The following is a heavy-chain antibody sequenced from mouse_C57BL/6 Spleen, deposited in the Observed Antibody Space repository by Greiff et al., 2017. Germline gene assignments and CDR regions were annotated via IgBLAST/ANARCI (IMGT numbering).Heavy chain of an antibody. D-gene: IGHD1-1*01. J-gene: IGHJ4*01. CDR3: ARSTTVVSAMDY. V-gene: IGHV1-69*01. CDR1: GYTFTSYW. CDR2: IDPSDSYT. Sequence: VQLQQPGAELVMPGASVKLSCKASGYTFTSYWMHWVKQRPGQGLEWIGEIDPSDSYTNYNQKFKGKSTLTVDKSSSTAYMQLSSLTSEDSAVYYCARSTTVVSAMDYWGQGTSVTVSS.